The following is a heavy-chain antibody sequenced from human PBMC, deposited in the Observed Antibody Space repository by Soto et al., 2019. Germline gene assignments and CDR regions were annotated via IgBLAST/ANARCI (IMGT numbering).Heavy chain of an antibody. D-gene: IGHD3-3*01. Sequence: QVQVVQSGDEVKETGASVRVSCKTSGYSFTAYGISWVRQAPGQGLARMGWISCYNGKTKYAQKVQGRVTMTTDTSTSTAYMEVRSLRSDDTAIYYCARDAPPPELRFLEWHNYDYNGMDVWGQGTTVTVSS. V-gene: IGHV1-18*01. CDR2: ISCYNGKT. CDR1: GYSFTAYG. CDR3: ARDAPPPELRFLEWHNYDYNGMDV. J-gene: IGHJ6*02.